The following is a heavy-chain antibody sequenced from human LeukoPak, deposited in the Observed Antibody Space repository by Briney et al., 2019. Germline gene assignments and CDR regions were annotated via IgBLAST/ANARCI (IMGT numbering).Heavy chain of an antibody. CDR3: ARHQRDFDY. V-gene: IGHV4-59*08. CDR2: IYYSGST. Sequence: PSETLSLTCSVSGGSVSPYYWSWIRQPPGKGLEWIGYIYYSGSTNYNPSLKSRVTISVDTSKNQFPLRLTSVTAADTAVYYCARHQRDFDYWGQGTLVTVSS. J-gene: IGHJ4*02. CDR1: GGSVSPYY.